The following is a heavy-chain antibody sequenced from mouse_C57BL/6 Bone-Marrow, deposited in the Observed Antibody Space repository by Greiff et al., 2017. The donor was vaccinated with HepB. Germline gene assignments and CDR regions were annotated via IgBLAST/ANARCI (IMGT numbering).Heavy chain of an antibody. Sequence: EVQGVESGGGLVKPGGSLKLSCAASGFTFSDYGMPWVRQAPEKGLEWVAYISSGSSTIYYADTVQGRFNISRDNDKNTLFLQMTSLRSEDTAMYYCARDYYGSSYGYWYFDVWGTGTTVTVSS. CDR3: ARDYYGSSYGYWYFDV. J-gene: IGHJ1*03. CDR2: ISSGSSTI. D-gene: IGHD1-1*01. V-gene: IGHV5-17*01. CDR1: GFTFSDYG.